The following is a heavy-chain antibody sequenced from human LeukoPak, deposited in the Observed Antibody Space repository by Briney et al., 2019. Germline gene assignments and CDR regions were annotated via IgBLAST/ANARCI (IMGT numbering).Heavy chain of an antibody. CDR2: ISSSSSYI. D-gene: IGHD3-22*01. J-gene: IGHJ4*02. CDR1: GFTFSSYA. CDR3: ARGWDSSGYNYHFDY. V-gene: IGHV3-21*01. Sequence: PGGSLRLSCAASGFTFSSYAMHWVRQAPGKGLEWVSSISSSSSYIYYADSVKGRFTISRDNAKNSLYLQMNSLRAEDTAVYYCARGWDSSGYNYHFDYWGQGTLVTVSS.